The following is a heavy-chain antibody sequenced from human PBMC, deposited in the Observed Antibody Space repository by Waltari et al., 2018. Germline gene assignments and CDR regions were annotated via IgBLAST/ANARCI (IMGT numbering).Heavy chain of an antibody. CDR2: NIPNLGIA. Sequence: QVQLVQSGAEVKKPGSSVKVSCKASGGTFSSYTISWVRQAPGQGLKWMGRNIPNLGIANYAQKFQGREAMTGDKSTSRTYMELNSLRAEDTAVYYCARWGCSSTSCYTDFDYGGQGTLVTVSS. CDR1: GGTFSSYT. J-gene: IGHJ4*02. V-gene: IGHV1-69*02. CDR3: ARWGCSSTSCYTDFDY. D-gene: IGHD2-2*02.